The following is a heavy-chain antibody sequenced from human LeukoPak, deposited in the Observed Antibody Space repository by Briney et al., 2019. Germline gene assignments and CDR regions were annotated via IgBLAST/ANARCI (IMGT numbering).Heavy chain of an antibody. CDR3: ASAAKVLHYFDWPKEGSLFEH. V-gene: IGHV3-53*01. D-gene: IGHD3-9*01. CDR1: GFTVSSNY. J-gene: IGHJ4*02. Sequence: GGPLRLSCAASGFTVSSNYMSWVRQAPGTGLEWVSVIYDDGDTYYADSVKGRFTISRDNSKNTVYLQMNSLRAEDTAVYHCASAAKVLHYFDWPKEGSLFEHWGQGTLVTVSS. CDR2: IYDDGDT.